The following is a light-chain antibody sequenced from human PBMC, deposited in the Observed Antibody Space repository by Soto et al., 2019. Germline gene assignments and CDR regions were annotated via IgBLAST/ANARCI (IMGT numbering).Light chain of an antibody. CDR2: SNN. J-gene: IGLJ2*01. CDR3: AAWYDSLNRDVV. V-gene: IGLV1-44*01. CDR1: SSNIGSNT. Sequence: QSVLTQPHSASGTPGQRVSISCSGSSSNIGSNTVNWYQQLPGTSPKLLIYSNNQRPSGVPDLFSGSKSGTSASLAISGLQSEDEAYYYCAAWYDSLNRDVVFGGGTNVTVL.